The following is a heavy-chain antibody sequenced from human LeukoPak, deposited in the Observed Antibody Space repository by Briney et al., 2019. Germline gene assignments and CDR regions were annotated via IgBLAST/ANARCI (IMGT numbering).Heavy chain of an antibody. J-gene: IGHJ4*02. V-gene: IGHV3-11*06. D-gene: IGHD5-18*01. Sequence: GGSLRLSCAASGFTFSDYYMSWIRQAPGKGLEWVSYISSSSSYTNYADSVKGRFTISRDNAKNSLYLQMNSLRAEDTAVYYCTRGYNYGSIDYWGQGTLVTVSS. CDR1: GFTFSDYY. CDR3: TRGYNYGSIDY. CDR2: ISSSSSYT.